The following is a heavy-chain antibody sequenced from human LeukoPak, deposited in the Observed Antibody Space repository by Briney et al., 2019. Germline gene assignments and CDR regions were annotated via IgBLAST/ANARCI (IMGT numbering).Heavy chain of an antibody. J-gene: IGHJ6*03. CDR2: IYYSGST. CDR1: GDSISSDY. D-gene: IGHD3-3*01. Sequence: SETLSLTCNVSGDSISSDYWSWIRQPPGKGLEWIGHIYYSGSTNYNPSLKSRVTISVDASKNQFSLKLSSVTAADTAVYYCARNAVTWSYYYYMDVWGKGTTVTVSS. V-gene: IGHV4-59*12. CDR3: ARNAVTWSYYYYMDV.